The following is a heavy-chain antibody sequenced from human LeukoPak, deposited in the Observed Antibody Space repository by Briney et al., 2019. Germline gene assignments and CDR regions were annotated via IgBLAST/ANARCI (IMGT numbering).Heavy chain of an antibody. Sequence: GGSLRLSCAASGFTFSSYWMHWVRQAPGKGLVWVSRINSDGSSTSYADCVKGRFTISRDNAKNTLYLQMNSLRAEDTAVYYCARETNLGSGWPTDYWGQGTLVTVSS. J-gene: IGHJ4*02. CDR3: ARETNLGSGWPTDY. V-gene: IGHV3-74*01. CDR1: GFTFSSYW. CDR2: INSDGSST. D-gene: IGHD6-19*01.